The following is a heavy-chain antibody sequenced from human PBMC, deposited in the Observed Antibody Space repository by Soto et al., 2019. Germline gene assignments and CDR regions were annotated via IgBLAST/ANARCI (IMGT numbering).Heavy chain of an antibody. CDR3: AKDRGGGAVVPDY. Sequence: QVQLVESGGGVVQPGRSLRLSCAASGFSFTTYGMHWVRQAPGEGLEWVAVIWYDGTNKYYADSVKGRFTISRDTSKKTLYLQMNSRGAEDTAVYYCAKDRGGGAVVPDYWGQGTLVTVSS. J-gene: IGHJ4*02. D-gene: IGHD2-21*01. V-gene: IGHV3-33*06. CDR1: GFSFTTYG. CDR2: IWYDGTNK.